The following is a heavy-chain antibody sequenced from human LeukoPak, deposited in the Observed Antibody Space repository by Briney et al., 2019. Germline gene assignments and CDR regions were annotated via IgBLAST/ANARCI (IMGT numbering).Heavy chain of an antibody. J-gene: IGHJ4*02. CDR2: ISYDGSNK. CDR1: GFTFSSYG. CDR3: AKDRRDAYYFDY. Sequence: GGSLRLSCAASGFTFSSYGMHWVRRAPGKGLEWVAVISYDGSNKYYADSVKGRFTISRDNSKNTLYLQMNSLRAEDTAVYYCAKDRRDAYYFDYWGQGTLVTVSS. V-gene: IGHV3-30*18. D-gene: IGHD2-2*01.